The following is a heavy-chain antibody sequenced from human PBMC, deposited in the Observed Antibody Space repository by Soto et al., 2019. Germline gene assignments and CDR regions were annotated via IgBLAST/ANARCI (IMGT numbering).Heavy chain of an antibody. J-gene: IGHJ6*02. D-gene: IGHD2-15*01. CDR3: AKDWVVAATDYYYYGMDV. Sequence: QVQLVESGGGVVQPGRSLRLSCAASGFTFSSYGMHWVRQAPGKGLEWVAVISYDGSNKYYADSVKGRFTISRDNSKNTLYLPMNSLRAEDTAVYYCAKDWVVAATDYYYYGMDVCGQGTTVTVS. V-gene: IGHV3-30*18. CDR2: ISYDGSNK. CDR1: GFTFSSYG.